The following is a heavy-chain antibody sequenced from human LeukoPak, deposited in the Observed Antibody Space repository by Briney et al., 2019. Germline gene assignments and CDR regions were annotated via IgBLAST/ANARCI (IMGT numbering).Heavy chain of an antibody. V-gene: IGHV3-48*04. CDR1: GFTFSSYG. D-gene: IGHD6-13*01. CDR3: ASGQQLVLYDAFDI. CDR2: ISSSGSTI. Sequence: PGGSLRLSCAASGFTFSSYGMHWVRQAPGKGLEWVSYISSSGSTIYYADSVKGRFTISRDNAKNSLYLQMNSLRAEDTAVYYCASGQQLVLYDAFDIWGQGTMVTVSS. J-gene: IGHJ3*02.